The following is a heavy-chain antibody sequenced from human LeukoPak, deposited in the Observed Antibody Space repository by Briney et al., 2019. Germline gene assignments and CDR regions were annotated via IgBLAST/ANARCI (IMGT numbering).Heavy chain of an antibody. CDR3: ARHYDILTGGPNWFDP. D-gene: IGHD3-9*01. CDR2: IYPGDSDT. Sequence: GASLKISYTGSGYSITSYWNGWVRQIPGKRLEWMGIIYPGDSDTSYNKSFQGQVTISADKSISTAYLQWSSLKASDTAVYYCARHYDILTGGPNWFDPWGQGTLVTVSS. V-gene: IGHV5-51*01. J-gene: IGHJ5*02. CDR1: GYSITSYW.